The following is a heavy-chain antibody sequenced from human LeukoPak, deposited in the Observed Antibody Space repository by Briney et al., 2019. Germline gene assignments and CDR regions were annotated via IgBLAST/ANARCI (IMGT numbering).Heavy chain of an antibody. CDR3: AMEDDYSVY. J-gene: IGHJ4*02. CDR1: GYTFTGDC. D-gene: IGHD2-15*01. Sequence: ASVKVSCKSSGYTFTGDCMHWVGQAPGQGLEWMGWINPNSGGTNYAQKFQGRVTMTRDTSISTAYMELSRLRSDDTAVYYGAMEDDYSVYWGQGTLVTVSS. CDR2: INPNSGGT. V-gene: IGHV1-2*02.